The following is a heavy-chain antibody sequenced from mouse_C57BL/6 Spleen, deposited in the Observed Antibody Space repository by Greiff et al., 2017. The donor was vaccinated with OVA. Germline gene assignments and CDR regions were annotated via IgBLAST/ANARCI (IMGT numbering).Heavy chain of an antibody. D-gene: IGHD2-3*01. Sequence: DVQLQESGPELVKPGASVKMSCKASGYTFTDYNMHWVKQSHGKSLEWIGYINPNNGGTSYNQKFKGKATLTVNKSSSTAYMELRSLTSEDSAVYYCARSGGSGYYFTFFAYWGQGTLVTVSA. CDR2: INPNNGGT. V-gene: IGHV1-22*01. CDR1: GYTFTDYN. J-gene: IGHJ3*01. CDR3: ARSGGSGYYFTFFAY.